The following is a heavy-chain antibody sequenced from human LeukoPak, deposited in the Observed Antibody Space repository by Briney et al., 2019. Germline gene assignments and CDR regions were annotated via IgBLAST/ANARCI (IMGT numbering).Heavy chain of an antibody. CDR2: IYSGGTT. V-gene: IGHV3-23*03. CDR1: GFTFSSYA. Sequence: GGSLRLSCAASGFTFSSYAMSWVRQAPGKGLEWVSVIYSGGTTHLADSVRGRFSISRDTSKNTMYLQMNSLRAEDTAVYYCAKVGSWYDFDYWGQGTLVTVSS. J-gene: IGHJ4*02. D-gene: IGHD6-13*01. CDR3: AKVGSWYDFDY.